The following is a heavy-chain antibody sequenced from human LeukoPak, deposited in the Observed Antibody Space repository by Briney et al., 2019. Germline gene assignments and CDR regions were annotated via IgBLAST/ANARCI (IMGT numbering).Heavy chain of an antibody. CDR2: ISYDGNNK. CDR3: AKGSGYYRDAFDI. V-gene: IGHV3-30*18. CDR1: GFTFSNYD. Sequence: PGGSLRLSCAASGFTFSNYDMHWVRQAPGKGLEWVAVISYDGNNKYYADSVKGRFTISRDNSKNTLYPQMNSLRAEDTAVYYCAKGSGYYRDAFDIWGQGTMVTVSS. D-gene: IGHD3-22*01. J-gene: IGHJ3*02.